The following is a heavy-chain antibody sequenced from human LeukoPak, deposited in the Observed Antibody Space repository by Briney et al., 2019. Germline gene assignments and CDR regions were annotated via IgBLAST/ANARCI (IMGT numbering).Heavy chain of an antibody. CDR1: GGSMNINDYY. D-gene: IGHD3-10*01. CDR2: IYCTGTT. Sequence: PSETLSLTCSVFGGSMNINDYYWAWIRQPPGKGLEWIGSIYCTGTTYYNPSLNYRVTISVDTSKNQFSLRLTSVTAADTAVYYCARSSYYYGADALDIWGQGTTVTVSS. J-gene: IGHJ3*02. CDR3: ARSSYYYGADALDI. V-gene: IGHV4-39*07.